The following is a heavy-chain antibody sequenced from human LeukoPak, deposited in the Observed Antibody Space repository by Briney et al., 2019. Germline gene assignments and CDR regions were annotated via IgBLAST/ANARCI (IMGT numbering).Heavy chain of an antibody. Sequence: GGSLRLSCAASGLTCSGHGFHWVRQAPGKGLGWVTFISLDGSKTSYADSVKGRFTFSRDDSKNTLYLEMNSLRAEDTAVYYCARDRAVSWFDSWGLGTLVTVSS. CDR3: ARDRAVSWFDS. CDR1: GLTCSGHG. J-gene: IGHJ5*01. V-gene: IGHV3-33*05. D-gene: IGHD3-10*01. CDR2: ISLDGSKT.